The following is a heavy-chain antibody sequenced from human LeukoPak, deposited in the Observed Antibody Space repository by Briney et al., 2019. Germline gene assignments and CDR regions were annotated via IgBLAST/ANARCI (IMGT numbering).Heavy chain of an antibody. Sequence: ASVKVSCKASGYTFTGYYMHWVRQAPGQGLEWMGWINPNSGGTNYAQKFQGRVTMTRDTSISTAYMELSRLRSDDTAVYYCARSKDVGGYSYGYFDYWGQGTLVTVSS. J-gene: IGHJ4*02. CDR2: INPNSGGT. CDR1: GYTFTGYY. V-gene: IGHV1-2*02. CDR3: ARSKDVGGYSYGYFDY. D-gene: IGHD5-18*01.